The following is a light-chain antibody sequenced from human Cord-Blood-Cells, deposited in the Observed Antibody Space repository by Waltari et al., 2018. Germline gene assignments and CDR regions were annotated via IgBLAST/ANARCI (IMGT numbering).Light chain of an antibody. CDR2: EVS. V-gene: IGLV2-14*01. J-gene: IGLJ1*01. CDR1: SSDVGGYNY. Sequence: QSALTQPASVSGSPGQAITISCTGTSSDVGGYNYVSWYQQHPGKAPKLMIYEVSNRPSWVSNRFSCSKSGNTASLTISGLQSEDQADYYCSSYTSSSTYVFVTGTKVTVL. CDR3: SSYTSSSTYV.